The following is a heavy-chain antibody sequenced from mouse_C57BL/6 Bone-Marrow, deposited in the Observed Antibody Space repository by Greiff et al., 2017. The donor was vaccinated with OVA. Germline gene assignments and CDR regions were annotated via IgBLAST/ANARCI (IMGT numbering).Heavy chain of an antibody. CDR1: GYSITSGYY. V-gene: IGHV3-6*01. CDR2: ISYDGSN. Sequence: ESGPGLVKPSQSLSLTCSVTGYSITSGYYWNWIRQFPGNKLEWMGYISYDGSNNYNPSLKNRISITRDTSKNQFFLKLNSVTTEDTATYYCARDRFSYYAMDYWGQGTSVTVSS. J-gene: IGHJ4*01. CDR3: ARDRFSYYAMDY.